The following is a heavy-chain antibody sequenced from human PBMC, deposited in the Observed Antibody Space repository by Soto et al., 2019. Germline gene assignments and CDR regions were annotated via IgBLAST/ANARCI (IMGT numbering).Heavy chain of an antibody. CDR1: GFSLSSYW. CDR3: ARLSTSAGRRDLAC. Sequence: EVQLVESGGGLVQPGGSLRLSCAASGFSLSSYWMSWVHQAPGKGLEWVANMNQDGSESDYVGSVKGRFTFTRDNAKNSLYQQMNSLRAEDTAVYYCARLSTSAGRRDLACWGQGTLVTVSS. CDR2: MNQDGSES. V-gene: IGHV3-7*01. J-gene: IGHJ4*02.